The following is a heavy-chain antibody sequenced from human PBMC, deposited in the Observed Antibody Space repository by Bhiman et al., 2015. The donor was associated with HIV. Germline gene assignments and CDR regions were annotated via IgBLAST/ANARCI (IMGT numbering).Heavy chain of an antibody. J-gene: IGHJ4*02. CDR3: AREGVSGYDLTYIDY. Sequence: QVQLVQSGGGLVQPGRSLRLSCAASGFAFSNYAIHWVRQAPGKGLEWVAVISFDGSNKYYADSVRGRFTISRDNSKNTLYLQMNSLRAEDTAVYYCAREGVSGYDLTYIDYWGQGTLVTVSS. CDR1: GFAFSNYA. V-gene: IGHV3-30-3*01. CDR2: ISFDGSNK. D-gene: IGHD5-12*01.